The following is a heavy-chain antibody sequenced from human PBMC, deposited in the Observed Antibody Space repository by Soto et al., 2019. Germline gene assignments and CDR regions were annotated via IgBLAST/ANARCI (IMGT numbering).Heavy chain of an antibody. Sequence: EVQLLESGGGLVQPGGSLRLSCVASGFTFSSYAMSWVRQAPGKGLEWVSAISGSGGSTYYADSVKGRFTISRDSSKNTLYLQMNSLRADDTAVYYCATAIVGTNLDWGQGTLVTVSS. CDR2: ISGSGGST. J-gene: IGHJ4*02. CDR1: GFTFSSYA. D-gene: IGHD1-26*01. V-gene: IGHV3-23*01. CDR3: ATAIVGTNLD.